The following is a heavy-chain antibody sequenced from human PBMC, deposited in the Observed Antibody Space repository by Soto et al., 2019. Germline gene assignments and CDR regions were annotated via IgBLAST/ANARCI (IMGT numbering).Heavy chain of an antibody. CDR1: GFTLSGYA. Sequence: EVQLAESGGGLAQPGGSLRLSCAASGFTLSGYAMDWVRQATGKGLEAVSGISRNGVGTYYANSVQGRFTISRDNSKNTVYLQMCSLRPEDMAVYYCARRARPDFYYMDVWGKGTTVTVSS. V-gene: IGHV3-64*01. J-gene: IGHJ6*03. CDR2: ISRNGVGT. D-gene: IGHD6-6*01. CDR3: ARRARPDFYYMDV.